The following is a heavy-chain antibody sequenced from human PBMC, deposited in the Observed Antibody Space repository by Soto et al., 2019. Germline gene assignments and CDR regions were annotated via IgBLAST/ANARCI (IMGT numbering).Heavy chain of an antibody. CDR3: ARDRAEIATLSKATVRYYNYRMDG. V-gene: IGHV3-30-3*01. CDR2: ISYDGSNK. D-gene: IGHD2-21*01. CDR1: ALTFSSYA. Sequence: PGGSLRLSCAASALTFSSYAIHWFRQAPNKGLERVAVISYDGSNKYYADSVKGRFTISRDNAKNTLYLQMNSLRAEDTAVYYCARDRAEIATLSKATVRYYNYRMDGWGQRTTVTVSS. J-gene: IGHJ6*02.